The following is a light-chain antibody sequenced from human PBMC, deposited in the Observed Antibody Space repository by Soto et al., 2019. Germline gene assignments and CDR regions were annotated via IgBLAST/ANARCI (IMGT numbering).Light chain of an antibody. V-gene: IGLV1-51*01. CDR1: SSNIGSNS. CDR2: DNN. J-gene: IGLJ2*01. CDR3: GTWDTGLSVVV. Sequence: QSVLTQPPSVSVAPGQKVTISCSGSSSNIGSNSVSWYQQFPGTAPKLLIYDNNKRPSGIPDRFSGSKSGTSATLGITGLQTGDEADYYCGTWDTGLSVVVFGGGTKLTVL.